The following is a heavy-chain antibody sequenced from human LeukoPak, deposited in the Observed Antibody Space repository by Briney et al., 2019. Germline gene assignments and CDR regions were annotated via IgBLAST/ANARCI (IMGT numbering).Heavy chain of an antibody. V-gene: IGHV1-69*02. J-gene: IGHJ4*02. D-gene: IGHD6-19*01. CDR1: GYTFTSYY. Sequence: SVKVSCKASGYTFTSYYMHWVRQAPGQGLEWMGRIIPILGIANYAQKFQGRVTITADKSTSTAYMELSSLRSEDTAVYYCASVGDVYSSGWSHFDYWGQGTLVTVSS. CDR2: IIPILGIA. CDR3: ASVGDVYSSGWSHFDY.